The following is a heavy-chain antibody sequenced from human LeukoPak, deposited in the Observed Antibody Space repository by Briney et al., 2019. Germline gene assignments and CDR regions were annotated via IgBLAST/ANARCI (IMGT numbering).Heavy chain of an antibody. Sequence: GGSLRLSCAGSGFALKSLTWVRQAPGKGLEWVSSTSAYIHYADSVKGRFTISRDNVDNVVYLEMNSLGAEDTATYYCARVAVSGPTGWFDSWGQGTLVTVSS. D-gene: IGHD2-8*02. J-gene: IGHJ5*01. CDR1: GFALKS. CDR3: ARVAVSGPTGWFDS. CDR2: STSAYI. V-gene: IGHV3-21*01.